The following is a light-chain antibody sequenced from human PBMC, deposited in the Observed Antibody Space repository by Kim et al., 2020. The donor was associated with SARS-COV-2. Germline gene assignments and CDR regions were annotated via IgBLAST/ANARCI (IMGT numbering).Light chain of an antibody. J-gene: IGLJ1*01. CDR2: DVN. V-gene: IGLV2-14*03. CDR1: TSDVGAYDI. CDR3: SSYTDGRTYV. Sequence: QSAPTQPASVSGSPGQSITISCTGTTSDVGAYDIVSWYQHHPGKAPKLLIYDVNRRPSGVSYRFSGSKSGNTASLTIAGLQAEDEADFYCSSYTDGRTYVFGTGTKVTVL.